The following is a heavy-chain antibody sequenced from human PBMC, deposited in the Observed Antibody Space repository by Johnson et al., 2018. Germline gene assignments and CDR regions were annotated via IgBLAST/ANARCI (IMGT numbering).Heavy chain of an antibody. V-gene: IGHV3-30*03. CDR3: ARDWGAWGAHYMDV. J-gene: IGHJ6*03. CDR2: ISYDGSNK. Sequence: QVQLVQSGGGVVQPGRSLRLSCEASGFTFSSYGMHWVRQAPGKGLEWVAVISYDGSNKYYADSVKGRFTISRDNSKNTLYLQMNSLRVEDTAVYYCARDWGAWGAHYMDVWGKGTTVTVSS. CDR1: GFTFSSYG. D-gene: IGHD3-16*01.